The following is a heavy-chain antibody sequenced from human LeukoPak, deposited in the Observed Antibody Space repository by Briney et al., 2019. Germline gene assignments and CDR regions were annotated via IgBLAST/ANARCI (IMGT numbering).Heavy chain of an antibody. J-gene: IGHJ4*02. CDR2: ISYDGSNK. CDR3: AKNRGIYYSFDY. D-gene: IGHD1-26*01. CDR1: GFTFSSYG. Sequence: GGSLRLSCAASGFTFSSYGMHWVRQAPGKGLEWVAVISYDGSNKYYADSVKGRFTISRDNSKNTLYLQMNSLSAEDTAVYYCAKNRGIYYSFDYWGQGTLVTVSS. V-gene: IGHV3-30*18.